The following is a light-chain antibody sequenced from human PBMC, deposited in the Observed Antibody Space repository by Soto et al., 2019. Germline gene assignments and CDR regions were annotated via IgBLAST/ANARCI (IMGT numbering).Light chain of an antibody. Sequence: QSVLAQPPSVSGSPGQSVTISCTGSGSDIGAYNSVSWYQQHPGKAPKLLIYGVTDRPSGVSDRFSGSKSGNTASLTVSGLQAEDEAVYYCNSYTTMSNWVFGTGTKVTVL. CDR3: NSYTTMSNWV. CDR2: GVT. V-gene: IGLV2-14*01. CDR1: GSDIGAYNS. J-gene: IGLJ1*01.